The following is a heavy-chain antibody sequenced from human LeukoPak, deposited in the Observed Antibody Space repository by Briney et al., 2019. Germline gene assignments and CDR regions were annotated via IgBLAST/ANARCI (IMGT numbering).Heavy chain of an antibody. V-gene: IGHV3-43*01. J-gene: IGHJ4*02. CDR3: AKDYGSSWSYYFDY. CDR1: GFTFDDYT. D-gene: IGHD6-13*01. CDR2: ISWDGGST. Sequence: GGSLRLSCAASGFTFDDYTMHWVRQAPGKGLEWVSLISWDGGSTYYADSVKGRFTISRDNSKNSLYLQMNSLRTEDTALYYCAKDYGSSWSYYFDYWGQGTLVTVSS.